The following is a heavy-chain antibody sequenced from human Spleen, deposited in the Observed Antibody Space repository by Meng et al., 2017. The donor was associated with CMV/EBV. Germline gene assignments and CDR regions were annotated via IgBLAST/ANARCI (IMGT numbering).Heavy chain of an antibody. CDR3: TTTRGCSGGSCYTGLDY. CDR1: GFTFSNAW. V-gene: IGHV3-15*01. Sequence: GGSLRLSCAVSGFTFSNAWMHWVRQAPGKGLEWVGRLKRKTDGGTADYAAPVKGRFSISRDDSKNTVYLQMNSLKMDDTAVYYCTTTRGCSGGSCYTGLDYWGQGTLVTVSS. J-gene: IGHJ4*02. CDR2: LKRKTDGGTA. D-gene: IGHD2-15*01.